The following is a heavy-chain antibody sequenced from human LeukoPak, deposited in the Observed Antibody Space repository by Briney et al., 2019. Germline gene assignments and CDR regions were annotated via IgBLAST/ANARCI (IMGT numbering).Heavy chain of an antibody. CDR1: GYRFTDYY. CDR2: VNPNNGAT. Sequence: GASVKVSCKASGYRFTDYYMHWVRQAPGQGLEWMGWVNPNNGATNYAQKFQGRVTMTRGTSISTVYMDLTSLRSDDSPIYYCARDYGEAATITAFRTYYYFDHWGQGTLVTVS. J-gene: IGHJ4*02. D-gene: IGHD5-24*01. V-gene: IGHV1-2*02. CDR3: ARDYGEAATITAFRTYYYFDH.